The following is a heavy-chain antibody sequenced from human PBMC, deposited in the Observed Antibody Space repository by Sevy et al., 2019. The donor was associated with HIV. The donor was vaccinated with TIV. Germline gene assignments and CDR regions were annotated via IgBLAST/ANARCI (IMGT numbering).Heavy chain of an antibody. V-gene: IGHV3-74*01. CDR2: INSDGSST. CDR3: ARDGNVVVPAAIREEPTYYYYYMDV. CDR1: GFTFSSYW. Sequence: GGSLRLSCAASGFTFSSYWMHWVRQAPGKGLVWVSRINSDGSSTSYADSVKGRFTISRDKAKNTLYLQMNSLRAEDTAVYYCARDGNVVVPAAIREEPTYYYYYMDVWGKGTTVTVSS. D-gene: IGHD2-2*02. J-gene: IGHJ6*03.